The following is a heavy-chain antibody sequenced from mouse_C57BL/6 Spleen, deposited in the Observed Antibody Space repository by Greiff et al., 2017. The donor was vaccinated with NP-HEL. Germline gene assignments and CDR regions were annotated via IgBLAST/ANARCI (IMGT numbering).Heavy chain of an antibody. Sequence: EVQLVESGGGLVKPGGSLKLSCAASGFTFSDYGMHWVRQAPEKGLEWVAYISSGSSTIYYADTVKGQFTISRDNANNTPFLQMTRLRSEDTAMYYCARNYYDGSSAFAYWGQGTLVTVSA. J-gene: IGHJ3*01. V-gene: IGHV5-17*01. CDR1: GFTFSDYG. CDR2: ISSGSSTI. CDR3: ARNYYDGSSAFAY. D-gene: IGHD1-1*01.